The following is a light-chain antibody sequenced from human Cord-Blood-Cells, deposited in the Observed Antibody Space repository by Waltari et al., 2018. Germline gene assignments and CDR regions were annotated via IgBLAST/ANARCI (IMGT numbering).Light chain of an antibody. Sequence: EIVLTQSPATLSLSPGERATISCRASQSVSRYLAWYQQKPGQAPRLLIYDASNRATGIPARFSGSGSGTDFTLTISSLEPEDFAVYCCQQRSNWPPVTFGQGTRLEIK. CDR2: DAS. CDR3: QQRSNWPPVT. V-gene: IGKV3-11*01. CDR1: QSVSRY. J-gene: IGKJ5*01.